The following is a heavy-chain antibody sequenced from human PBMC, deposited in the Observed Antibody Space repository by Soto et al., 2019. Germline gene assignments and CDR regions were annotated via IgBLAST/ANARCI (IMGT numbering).Heavy chain of an antibody. J-gene: IGHJ6*02. D-gene: IGHD2-15*01. V-gene: IGHV1-69*06. CDR3: ARGRRDIVVVVAAPIPNYYYYGMDV. CDR1: GGTFSSYA. Sequence: EASVKVSCKASGGTFSSYAISWVRQAPGQGLEWMGGIIPIFGTANYAQKFQGRVTITADKSTSTAYMELSSLRSEDTAVYYCARGRRDIVVVVAAPIPNYYYYGMDVWGQGTTVTVSS. CDR2: IIPIFGTA.